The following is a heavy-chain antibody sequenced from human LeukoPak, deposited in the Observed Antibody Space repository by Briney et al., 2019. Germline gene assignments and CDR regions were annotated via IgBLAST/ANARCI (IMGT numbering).Heavy chain of an antibody. D-gene: IGHD1-14*01. CDR1: GGSISSYY. Sequence: SETLSLTCTVSGGSISSYYWSWIRQPPGKRLEWVGYISTSGGINYNPSLKSRITISVDTSKNQLSLKVTAVTAADTAVYFCARMDPRREGYYYYHMDVWGKGTTVTVSS. V-gene: IGHV4-4*09. CDR3: ARMDPRREGYYYYHMDV. J-gene: IGHJ6*03. CDR2: ISTSGGI.